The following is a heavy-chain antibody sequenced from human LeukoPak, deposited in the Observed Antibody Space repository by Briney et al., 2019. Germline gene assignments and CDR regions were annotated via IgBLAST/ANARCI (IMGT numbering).Heavy chain of an antibody. CDR3: AREPFSITIFGVVIYYGMDV. CDR1: GGSFSGYY. Sequence: TPSETLSLTCAVYGGSFSGYYWSWIRQPPGKGLEWIGEINHSGSTNYNPSLKSRVTISVDTSKNQFSLKLSSVTAADTAVYYCAREPFSITIFGVVIYYGMDVWGQGTTVTVSS. D-gene: IGHD3-3*01. J-gene: IGHJ6*02. V-gene: IGHV4-34*01. CDR2: INHSGST.